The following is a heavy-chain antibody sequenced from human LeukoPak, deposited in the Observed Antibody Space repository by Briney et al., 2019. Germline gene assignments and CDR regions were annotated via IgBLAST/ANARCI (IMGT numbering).Heavy chain of an antibody. CDR3: ARSGGSCYSGWFDP. D-gene: IGHD2-15*01. J-gene: IGHJ5*02. CDR1: GFTVSSNY. V-gene: IGHV3-66*02. CDR2: IYSGGST. Sequence: GGSLRLSCAASGFTVSSNYMSWVRQAPGKGLEWVSVIYSGGSTYYADSVKGRFTISRDNSKNTLYLQMNSLRAEDTAVYYCARSGGSCYSGWFDPWGQGTLVTVSS.